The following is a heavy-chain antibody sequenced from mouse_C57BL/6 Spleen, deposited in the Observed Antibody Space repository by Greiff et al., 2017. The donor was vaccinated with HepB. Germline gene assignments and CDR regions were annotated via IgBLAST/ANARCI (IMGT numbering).Heavy chain of an antibody. V-gene: IGHV1-26*01. Sequence: VQLQQSGPELVKPGASVKISCKASGYTFTDYYMNWVKQSHGKSLEWIGDINPNNGGTSYNQKFKGKATLTVDKSSSTAYMELRSLTSEDSAVYYCARGGGTCFDYWGQGTTLTVSS. D-gene: IGHD4-1*01. CDR1: GYTFTDYY. CDR3: ARGGGTCFDY. CDR2: INPNNGGT. J-gene: IGHJ2*01.